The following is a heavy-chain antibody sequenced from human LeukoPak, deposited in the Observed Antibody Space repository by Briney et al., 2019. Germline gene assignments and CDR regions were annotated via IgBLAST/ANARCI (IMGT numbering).Heavy chain of an antibody. Sequence: SETLSLTCTVSGGSISSSGYYWGWIRQPPGKGLEWIGSIYYSGSTYYNPSLKNRVSMSVDTSKNQFSLDLTSVTAADTAVYYCASVAVAGRVDYWGQGTLVTVSS. CDR1: GGSISSSGYY. D-gene: IGHD6-19*01. CDR3: ASVAVAGRVDY. CDR2: IYYSGST. V-gene: IGHV4-39*07. J-gene: IGHJ4*02.